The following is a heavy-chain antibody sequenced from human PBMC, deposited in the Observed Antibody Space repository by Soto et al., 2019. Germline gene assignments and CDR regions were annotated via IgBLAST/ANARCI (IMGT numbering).Heavy chain of an antibody. Sequence: TLSLTCAVSGGSISSGGYSWSWIRQPPGKGLEWIGYIYHSGSTYYNPSLKSRVTISVDRSKNQFSLKLSSVTAADTAVYYCARGPLPPYCSGGSCYSTYYYYYGMDVWGQGTTVTVSS. CDR3: ARGPLPPYCSGGSCYSTYYYYYGMDV. J-gene: IGHJ6*02. D-gene: IGHD2-15*01. V-gene: IGHV4-30-2*01. CDR1: GGSISSGGYS. CDR2: IYHSGST.